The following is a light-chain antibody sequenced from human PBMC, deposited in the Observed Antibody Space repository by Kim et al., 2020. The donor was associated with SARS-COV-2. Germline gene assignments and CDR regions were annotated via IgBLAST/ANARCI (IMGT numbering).Light chain of an antibody. CDR2: DVT. V-gene: IGLV2-14*03. J-gene: IGLJ1*01. Sequence: GQSITIACTGSNSDVGGYNSVSWYQLQPGKAPILLIYDVTKRPSGVSRRFSGSKSGGTASLAISGLQADDEADYFCTSYTSSTTYVFGPGTKVTVL. CDR3: TSYTSSTTYV. CDR1: NSDVGGYNS.